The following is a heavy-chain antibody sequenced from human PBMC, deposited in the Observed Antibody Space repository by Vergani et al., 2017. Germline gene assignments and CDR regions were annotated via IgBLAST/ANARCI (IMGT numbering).Heavy chain of an antibody. V-gene: IGHV3-11*01. CDR1: GFSFSDHY. D-gene: IGHD5-24*01. J-gene: IGHJ3*02. CDR2: ISNSGNTI. CDR3: ARDHRDYNNYPGTFDI. Sequence: QVQLVESGGGLVKPGGSLRLSCAASGFSFSDHYMTWIRQAPGKGLEWVSYISNSGNTIEYADSVKGRFSISRDNAKSSLFLQMDSLRAEDTAVYYCARDHRDYNNYPGTFDIWGGASMVTVCS.